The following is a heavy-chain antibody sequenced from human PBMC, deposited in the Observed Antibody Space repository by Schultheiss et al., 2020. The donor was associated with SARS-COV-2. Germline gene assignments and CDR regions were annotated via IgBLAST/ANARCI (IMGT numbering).Heavy chain of an antibody. CDR3: ARHYSSSFAEYFQH. J-gene: IGHJ1*01. D-gene: IGHD6-13*01. Sequence: GGSLRLSCKGSGYSFTSYWIGWVRQMPGKGLEWMGIIYPGDSDTRYSPSFQGQVTISADKSISTAYLQWSSLKASDTAMYYCARHYSSSFAEYFQHWGQGTLVTVSS. CDR1: GYSFTSYW. V-gene: IGHV5-51*01. CDR2: IYPGDSDT.